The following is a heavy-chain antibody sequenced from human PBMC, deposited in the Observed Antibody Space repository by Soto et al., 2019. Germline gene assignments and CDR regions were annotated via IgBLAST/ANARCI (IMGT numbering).Heavy chain of an antibody. CDR1: GGSFSGYY. CDR2: INHSGST. V-gene: IGHV4-34*01. J-gene: IGHJ4*02. CDR3: AREDIVVLTAIHY. Sequence: SETLSLTCAVYGGSFSGYYWTWIRQPPGKGLEWIGEINHSGSTNYNPSLKSRVTISVDTSKNQFSLQLNSVTPEDTAVYFCAREDIVVLTAIHYWGQGTLVTVS. D-gene: IGHD2-21*02.